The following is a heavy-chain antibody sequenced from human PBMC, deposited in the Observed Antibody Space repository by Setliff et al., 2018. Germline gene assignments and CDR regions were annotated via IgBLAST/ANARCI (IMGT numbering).Heavy chain of an antibody. D-gene: IGHD3-16*01. CDR2: IIPLFGTA. CDR1: GGTYSSYA. CDR3: ARGGRDHWYFDL. Sequence: SVKVSCKASGGTYSSYAISWVRQAPGQGLEWMGGIIPLFGTANYAQKFQGRVTITTDESTSTAYVELSSLRSEDTAVYYCARGGRDHWYFDLWGRGTLVTVSS. J-gene: IGHJ2*01. V-gene: IGHV1-69*05.